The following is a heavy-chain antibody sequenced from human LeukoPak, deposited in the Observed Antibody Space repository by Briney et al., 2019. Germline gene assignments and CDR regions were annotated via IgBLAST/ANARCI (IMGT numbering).Heavy chain of an antibody. V-gene: IGHV3-53*01. CDR1: GFTFSSYA. CDR2: IYSGGNT. CDR3: AREDDA. Sequence: GGSLRLSCAASGFTFSSYAMHWVRQAPGKGLEWVSVIYSGGNTYYADSVKGRFTISRDNSKNTLYLQMNSLRAEDTAVYYCAREDDAWGQGTLVTVSS. J-gene: IGHJ5*02.